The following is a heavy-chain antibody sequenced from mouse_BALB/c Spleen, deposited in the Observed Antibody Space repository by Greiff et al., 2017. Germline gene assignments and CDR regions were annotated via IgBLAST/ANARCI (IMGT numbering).Heavy chain of an antibody. J-gene: IGHJ2*01. V-gene: IGHV5-4*02. CDR3: ATGTGDY. CDR1: GFTFSDYY. D-gene: IGHD4-1*01. Sequence: DVMLVESGGGLVKPGGSLKLSCAASGFTFSDYYMYWVRHTPEKRLEWVATISDGGSYTYYPDSVKGRFTISRDNAKNNLYLQMSSLKSEDTAMYYCATGTGDYWGQGTTLTVSS. CDR2: ISDGGSYT.